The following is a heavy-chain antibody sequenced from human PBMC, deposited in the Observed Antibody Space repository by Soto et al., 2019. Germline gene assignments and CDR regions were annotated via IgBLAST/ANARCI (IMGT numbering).Heavy chain of an antibody. Sequence: PSETLSLTCTVSGGSISHHYWSWIRQPAGTRLEWIGRMYVTGTTNYNPSLKNRVSMSIDTSKNQFSLKLSSVTAADTAVYHCARDGGYTGYEEGNPFDIWGQGTMVTVSS. D-gene: IGHD5-12*01. CDR1: GGSISHHY. CDR3: ARDGGYTGYEEGNPFDI. V-gene: IGHV4-4*07. CDR2: MYVTGTT. J-gene: IGHJ3*02.